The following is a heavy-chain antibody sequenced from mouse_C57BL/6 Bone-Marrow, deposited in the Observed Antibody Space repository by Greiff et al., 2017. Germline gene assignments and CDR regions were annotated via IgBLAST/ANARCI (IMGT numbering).Heavy chain of an antibody. Sequence: VQLKEPGAELVKPGASVKLSCKASGYTFTSYWMHWVKQRPGRGLEWIGRIDPNSGGTKYNEKFKSKATLTVDKPSSTAYMQLSSLTSEDSAVYYCARGGWLLPFDYWGQGTTLTVSS. V-gene: IGHV1-72*01. D-gene: IGHD2-3*01. CDR1: GYTFTSYW. J-gene: IGHJ2*01. CDR3: ARGGWLLPFDY. CDR2: IDPNSGGT.